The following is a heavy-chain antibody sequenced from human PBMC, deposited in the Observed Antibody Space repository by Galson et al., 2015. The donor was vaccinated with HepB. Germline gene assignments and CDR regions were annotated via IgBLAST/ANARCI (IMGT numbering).Heavy chain of an antibody. CDR2: IREDGSEK. CDR3: ARTIHYDFPYYFDY. CDR1: GFSFISFW. J-gene: IGHJ4*02. D-gene: IGHD3-3*01. Sequence: SLRLSCAASGFSFISFWMTWVRQAPGKGLEWVAYIREDGSEKFYEDSVKGRFTISRDNAQKSVYLQMDSLRVEDTAVYFCARTIHYDFPYYFDYWGQGNLVTVAS. V-gene: IGHV3-7*03.